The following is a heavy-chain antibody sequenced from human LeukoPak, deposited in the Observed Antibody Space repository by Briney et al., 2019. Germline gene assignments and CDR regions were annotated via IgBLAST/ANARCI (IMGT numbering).Heavy chain of an antibody. D-gene: IGHD3-10*01. V-gene: IGHV4-39*07. CDR2: INHSGST. CDR3: ARPSSMVRGQTGYFDY. J-gene: IGHJ4*02. Sequence: KPSQTLSLTCTVSGGSISSGSYYWSWIRQPPGKGLEWIGEINHSGSTNYNPSLKSRVTISVDTSKNQFSLKLSSVTAADTAVYYCARPSSMVRGQTGYFDYWGQGTLVTVSS. CDR1: GGSISSGSYY.